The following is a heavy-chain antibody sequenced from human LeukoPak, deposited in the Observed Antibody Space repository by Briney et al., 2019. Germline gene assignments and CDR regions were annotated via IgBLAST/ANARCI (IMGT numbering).Heavy chain of an antibody. CDR2: INTVGSRT. D-gene: IGHD1-20*01. V-gene: IGHV3-74*01. CDR1: GFTLSNYW. J-gene: IGHJ4*02. CDR3: ARDLTGNFDH. Sequence: GGSLRLSCAASGFTLSNYWVHWGRQAPGKGLVWVSRINTVGSRTSYADSVKGRFTISRDNAKNTVYLQMNSLRAEDTAVYYCARDLTGNFDHWGQGTLVTVSS.